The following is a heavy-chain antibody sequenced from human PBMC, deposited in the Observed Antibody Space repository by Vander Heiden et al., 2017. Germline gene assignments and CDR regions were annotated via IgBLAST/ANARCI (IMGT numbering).Heavy chain of an antibody. CDR1: GFTFSRYA. Sequence: EVQLLESGGGLVQPGGSMRLPCAASGFTFSRYAMSWVRQAPGKGLEWVSAISGSGGSTYYADSVKGRFTISRDNSKNTLYLQMNSLRAEDTAVYYCAKDHCSSTSCYTNYGMDVWGQGTTVTVSS. V-gene: IGHV3-23*01. J-gene: IGHJ6*02. CDR2: ISGSGGST. D-gene: IGHD2-2*02. CDR3: AKDHCSSTSCYTNYGMDV.